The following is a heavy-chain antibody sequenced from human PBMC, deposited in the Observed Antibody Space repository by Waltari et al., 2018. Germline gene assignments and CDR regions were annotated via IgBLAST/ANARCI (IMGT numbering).Heavy chain of an antibody. CDR2: INNGAVT. J-gene: IGHJ5*02. V-gene: IGHV4-34*02. D-gene: IGHD3-10*01. Sequence: QVQLKQWGAGTLKPSETLSLTCGVYGGSFSGYHWTWVRQPPGKGLEWIGEINNGAVTNFSPSRRSRVAISVDASKKQFSLSVRSVTAADTAVYYCARGGVPDYYGSGSPYRNWFDPWGPGTLVTVSS. CDR3: ARGGVPDYYGSGSPYRNWFDP. CDR1: GGSFSGYH.